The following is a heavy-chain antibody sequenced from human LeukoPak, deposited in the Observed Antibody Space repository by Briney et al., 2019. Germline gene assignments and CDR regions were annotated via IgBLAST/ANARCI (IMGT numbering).Heavy chain of an antibody. J-gene: IGHJ5*02. D-gene: IGHD6-19*01. CDR1: GGSISSSSYY. CDR3: ARPRGIAVDNWFDP. Sequence: SETLSLTCTVSGGSISSSSYYWGWIRQPPGKGLEWIGSIYYSGSTYYNPSLKSRVTISVDTSKKQFSLKLSSVTAADTAVYYCARPRGIAVDNWFDPWGQGTLVTVSS. CDR2: IYYSGST. V-gene: IGHV4-39*01.